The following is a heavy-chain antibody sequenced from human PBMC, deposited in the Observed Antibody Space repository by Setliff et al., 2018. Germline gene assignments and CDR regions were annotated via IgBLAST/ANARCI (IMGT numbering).Heavy chain of an antibody. Sequence: SETLSLTCTVSGDSISSYYWSWIRQPPGKGLEWIGYIYYSGSTNYNPSLKSRVTISVDTSKNQFSLKLSSVTAADTAVYYCARGDFWSGSPHYLNWFDPWGQGTLVTVSS. J-gene: IGHJ5*02. CDR3: ARGDFWSGSPHYLNWFDP. CDR1: GDSISSYY. D-gene: IGHD3-3*01. V-gene: IGHV4-59*01. CDR2: IYYSGST.